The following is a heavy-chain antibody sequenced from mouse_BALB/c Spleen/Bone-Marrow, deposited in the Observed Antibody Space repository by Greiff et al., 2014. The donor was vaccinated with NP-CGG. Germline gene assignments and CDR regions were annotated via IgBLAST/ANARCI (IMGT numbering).Heavy chain of an antibody. CDR1: GFSLTDYG. V-gene: IGHV2-6-7*01. Sequence: VNLVESGPGLVAPSQSLSITCTVSGFSLTDYGINWVRQPPGKGLEWLGMIWGDGTTDYNSALRSRLSINKDNSRSQVFLKMNSLHTDDTARYYCAREKYGNYYAMGYWGQGTSVTVSS. CDR3: AREKYGNYYAMGY. J-gene: IGHJ4*01. D-gene: IGHD2-10*02. CDR2: IWGDGTT.